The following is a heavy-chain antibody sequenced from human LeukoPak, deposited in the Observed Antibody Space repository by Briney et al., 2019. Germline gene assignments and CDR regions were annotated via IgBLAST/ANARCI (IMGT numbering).Heavy chain of an antibody. CDR1: GGSISSYY. Sequence: SETLSLTCTVSGGSISSYYWSWIRQPPGKGLEWIGYIYYSGSTNYNPSLKSRLTITVDTSKNQFSLKLSSVTAADTAVYYCARTTEAHSWRTRYYDYYMGVWGKGTTVAVSS. CDR3: ARTTEAHSWRTRYYDYYMGV. D-gene: IGHD6-13*01. J-gene: IGHJ6*03. CDR2: IYYSGST. V-gene: IGHV4-59*01.